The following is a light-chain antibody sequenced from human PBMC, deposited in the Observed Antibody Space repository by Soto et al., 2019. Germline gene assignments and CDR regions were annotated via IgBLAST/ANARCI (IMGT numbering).Light chain of an antibody. V-gene: IGLV2-8*01. CDR3: QSYDNILSGPL. CDR1: TSDIGAYNY. Sequence: QSALTQPPSASGSPGQSVTISCTGTTSDIGAYNYVSWYQQRPGKAPKLIIYEVTRRPSGVPDRIFGSKSGTSASLAITGLRAEDEADYYCQSYDNILSGPLFGGGTKLTVL. CDR2: EVT. J-gene: IGLJ3*02.